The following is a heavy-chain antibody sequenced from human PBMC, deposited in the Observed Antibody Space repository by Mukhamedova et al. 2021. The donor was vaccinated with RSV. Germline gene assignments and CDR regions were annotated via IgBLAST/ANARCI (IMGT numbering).Heavy chain of an antibody. J-gene: IGHJ4*02. CDR3: ARVLETGVGGRGYFDK. D-gene: IGHD2-21*02. V-gene: IGHV3-23*01. Sequence: ADSVKGRFTISRDNSRNTLYVQMNSLRAEDTAIYYCARVLETGVGGRGYFDKWGQGTPVIVSS.